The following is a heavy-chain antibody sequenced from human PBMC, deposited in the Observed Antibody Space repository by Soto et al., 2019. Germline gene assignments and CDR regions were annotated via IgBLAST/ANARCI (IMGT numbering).Heavy chain of an antibody. D-gene: IGHD4-4*01. V-gene: IGHV4-34*01. Sequence: PSETLSLTCAVYGGSFSGYYWSWIRQPPGKGLEWIGEINHSGSTNYNPSLKSRVTISVDTSKNQFSLKLSSVTAADTAVYYCARGLTVTTGTSSSNCLAVWGQGTTVTVSS. CDR3: ARGLTVTTGTSSSNCLAV. J-gene: IGHJ6*02. CDR2: INHSGST. CDR1: GGSFSGYY.